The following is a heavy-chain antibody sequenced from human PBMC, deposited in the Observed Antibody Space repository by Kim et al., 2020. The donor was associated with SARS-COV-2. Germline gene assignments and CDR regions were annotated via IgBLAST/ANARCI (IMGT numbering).Heavy chain of an antibody. CDR1: GGSISSSNW. CDR2: IYHSGST. D-gene: IGHD3-10*01. CDR3: ARVGPYGSGSYRAFDI. J-gene: IGHJ3*02. Sequence: SETLSLTCAVSGGSISSSNWWSWVRQPPGKGLEWIGEIYHSGSTNYNPSLKSRVTISVDKSKNQFSLKLSSVTAADTAVYYCARVGPYGSGSYRAFDIWGQGTMVTVSS. V-gene: IGHV4-4*02.